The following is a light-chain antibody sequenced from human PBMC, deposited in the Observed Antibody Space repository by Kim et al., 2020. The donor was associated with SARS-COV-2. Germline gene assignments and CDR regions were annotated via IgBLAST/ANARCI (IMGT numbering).Light chain of an antibody. J-gene: IGKJ4*01. V-gene: IGKV3-15*01. CDR1: QSVHRN. Sequence: EVVLTQSPATLSVSPGESVTLSCRASQSVHRNLAWYQQKPGQAPSLLIDDASTRATGIPARFSGSGSGTEFTLTISSLQPDDSAVYYCQQYDQWPFTCGGETELEI. CDR2: DAS. CDR3: QQYDQWPFT.